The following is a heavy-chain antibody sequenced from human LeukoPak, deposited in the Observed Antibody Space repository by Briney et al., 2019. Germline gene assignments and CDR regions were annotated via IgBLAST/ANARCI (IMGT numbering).Heavy chain of an antibody. CDR1: GFTFSSYE. CDR2: ISSSGSTI. J-gene: IGHJ4*02. CDR3: AREKYSSSPFRY. Sequence: GGSRRLSCAASGFTFSSYEMNWVRQAPGTGLEWVSYISSSGSTIYYADSVKGRFTISRDNAKNSLYLQMNSLRAEDTAVYYCAREKYSSSPFRYWGQGTLVTVSS. V-gene: IGHV3-48*03. D-gene: IGHD6-13*01.